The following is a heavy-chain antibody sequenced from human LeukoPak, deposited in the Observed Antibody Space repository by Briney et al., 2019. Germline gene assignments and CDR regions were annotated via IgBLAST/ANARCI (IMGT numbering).Heavy chain of an antibody. D-gene: IGHD5-18*01. V-gene: IGHV3-30-3*01. CDR3: AREYSYGYFDY. J-gene: IGHJ4*02. CDR1: GFTFSSYA. Sequence: PGGSLRLSCAASGFTFSSYAMSWVRQAPGKGLEWVAVISYDGSNKYYADSVKGRFTISRDNSKNTLYLQMNSLRAEDTAVYYCAREYSYGYFDYWGQGTLVTVSS. CDR2: ISYDGSNK.